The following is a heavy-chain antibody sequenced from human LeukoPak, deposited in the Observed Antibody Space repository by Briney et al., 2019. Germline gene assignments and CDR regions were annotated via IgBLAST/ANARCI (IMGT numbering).Heavy chain of an antibody. D-gene: IGHD3/OR15-3a*01. V-gene: IGHV3-30-3*01. CDR1: GFSFSKYA. Sequence: GGSLRLSCAASGFSFSKYAMHWVRQAPGKGLEWAAVLAHDGSNPYYADSVKGRFTISRDNSKNTLYLQMDSLRPEDTAVYYCAKDRSGLDLDYWGQGTLVTVSS. J-gene: IGHJ4*02. CDR2: LAHDGSNP. CDR3: AKDRSGLDLDY.